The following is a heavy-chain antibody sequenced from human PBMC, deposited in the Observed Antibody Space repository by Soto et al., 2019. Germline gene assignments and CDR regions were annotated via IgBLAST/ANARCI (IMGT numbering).Heavy chain of an antibody. D-gene: IGHD6-13*01. J-gene: IGHJ4*02. CDR2: ISYDGSNK. CDR3: ARAGYSSSWYFDY. CDR1: GFTFSSYA. V-gene: IGHV3-30*04. Sequence: GGSLRLSCAASGFTFSSYAMHWVRQAPGKGLEWVAVISYDGSNKYYADSVKGRFTISRDNSKNTLYLQMNSLRAEDTSVYYCARAGYSSSWYFDYWGQGTLVTVSS.